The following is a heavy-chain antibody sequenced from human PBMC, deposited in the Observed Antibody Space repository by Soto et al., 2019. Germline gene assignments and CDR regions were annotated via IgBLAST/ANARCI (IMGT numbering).Heavy chain of an antibody. CDR3: ATNRLTMIVVVITADY. V-gene: IGHV3-23*01. CDR1: GFTFSSYA. J-gene: IGHJ4*02. D-gene: IGHD3-22*01. Sequence: EVQLLESGGGLVQPGGSLRLSCAASGFTFSSYAMSWVRQAPGKGLEWVSAISGSGGSTYYADSVKGRFTISRDNSKNTLYLHMNSLRAEDTAVYYCATNRLTMIVVVITADYWGQGTLVTVSS. CDR2: ISGSGGST.